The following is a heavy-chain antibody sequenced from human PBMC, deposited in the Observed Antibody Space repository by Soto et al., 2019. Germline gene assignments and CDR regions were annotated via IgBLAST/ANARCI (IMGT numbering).Heavy chain of an antibody. CDR1: GGTFSNYA. CDR3: ARGLDSSFDNSGTSWAAALDI. V-gene: IGHV1-69*06. Sequence: QVQLVQSGPEVKKPGSSVKVSCKASGGTFSNYAITWVRQAPGQGLEYMGGSIPEFGTANYAQKFQDRARIRAVRSMSTVYMELRGLPIDDTAVSYCARGLDSSFDNSGTSWAAALDIWGPGKVVTVS. J-gene: IGHJ3*02. D-gene: IGHD5-12*01. CDR2: SIPEFGTA.